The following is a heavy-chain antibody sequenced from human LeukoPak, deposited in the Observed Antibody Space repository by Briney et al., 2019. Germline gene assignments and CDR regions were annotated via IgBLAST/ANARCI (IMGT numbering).Heavy chain of an antibody. D-gene: IGHD3-22*01. CDR1: GGSISSGGYY. J-gene: IGHJ4*02. CDR2: IYYSGST. CDR3: ARGGDYYDSSGYFY. Sequence: SQTLSLTCTVSGGSISSGGYYWSWIRQHPGKGLELIGYIYYSGSTYYNPSLKSRVTISVDTSKNQFSLKLSSVTAADTAVYYCARGGDYYDSSGYFYWGQGTLVTVSS. V-gene: IGHV4-31*03.